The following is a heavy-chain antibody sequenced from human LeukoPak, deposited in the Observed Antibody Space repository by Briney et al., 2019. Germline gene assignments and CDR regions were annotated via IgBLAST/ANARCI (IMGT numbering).Heavy chain of an antibody. Sequence: GASVKVSCKASAYTFTSYDINWVRQATGQGLEWMGWMNPNSGNTGYAQKFQGRVTMTRNTSISTAYMELSSLRSEDTAVYYCARVDFDWLSRSNYFDYWGQGTLVTVSS. CDR2: MNPNSGNT. J-gene: IGHJ4*02. CDR1: AYTFTSYD. CDR3: ARVDFDWLSRSNYFDY. D-gene: IGHD3-9*01. V-gene: IGHV1-8*01.